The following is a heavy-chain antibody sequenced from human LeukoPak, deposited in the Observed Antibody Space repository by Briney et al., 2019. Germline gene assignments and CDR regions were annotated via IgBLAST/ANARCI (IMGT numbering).Heavy chain of an antibody. V-gene: IGHV3-23*01. J-gene: IGHJ6*03. CDR2: ISGSGGST. CDR1: GFTFSSYG. Sequence: GGSLRLSCAASGFTFSSYGMSWVRQAPGKGLEWVSAISGSGGSTYYADSVKGRFTISRDNSKNTLYLQMNSLRAEDTAVYYCAKDPDSSGYYYYYMDVWGKGTTVTISS. CDR3: AKDPDSSGYYYYYMDV. D-gene: IGHD3-22*01.